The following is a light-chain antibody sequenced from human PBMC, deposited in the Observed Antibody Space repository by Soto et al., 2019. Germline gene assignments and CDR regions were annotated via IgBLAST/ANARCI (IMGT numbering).Light chain of an antibody. CDR2: KTT. CDR3: QRFSL. J-gene: IGKJ4*01. V-gene: IGKV1-5*03. Sequence: DIQMTQPPPTLSASVGDRVTITCRASQSISTWLARYQQKPGKAPKLLIYKTTILESAVPSRFRGSESGSGTEFTLTISSLQPDGFGSYYCQRFSLFGGGAKVDIK. CDR1: QSISTW.